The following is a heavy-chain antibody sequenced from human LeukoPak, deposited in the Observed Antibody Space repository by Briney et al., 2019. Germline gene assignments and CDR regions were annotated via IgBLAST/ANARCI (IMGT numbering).Heavy chain of an antibody. V-gene: IGHV3-23*01. J-gene: IGHJ4*02. Sequence: PGGSLRLSCAAFGFTFSNYGMSWVRQAPGKGLEWVSSISGSGGSTYYADSVKGRFTISRDNSKNTLYLQMNSLRAEDTAVYYCAKSRSWGLDYWGQGTLVTVSS. CDR1: GFTFSNYG. CDR3: AKSRSWGLDY. D-gene: IGHD3-10*01. CDR2: ISGSGGST.